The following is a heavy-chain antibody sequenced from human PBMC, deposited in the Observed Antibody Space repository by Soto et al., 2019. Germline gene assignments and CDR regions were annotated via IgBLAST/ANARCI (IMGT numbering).Heavy chain of an antibody. CDR1: GGSISSGDYY. CDR2: IYYSGST. CDR3: ASYDSSGHYYFDY. V-gene: IGHV4-30-4*01. J-gene: IGHJ4*02. D-gene: IGHD3-22*01. Sequence: SETLSLTCTVSGGSISSGDYYWSWIRQPPGKGLEWIGYIYYSGSTYYNPSLKSRVTISVDTSKNQFSLKLSSVTAADTAVYYCASYDSSGHYYFDYWGQGTLVTVSS.